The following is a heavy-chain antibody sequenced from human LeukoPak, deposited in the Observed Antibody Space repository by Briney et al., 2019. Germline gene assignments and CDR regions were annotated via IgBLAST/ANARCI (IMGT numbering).Heavy chain of an antibody. CDR2: INHSGST. CDR3: AREGAIYYYYYGMDV. CDR1: GGSFSGYY. D-gene: IGHD1-26*01. Sequence: PSETLSLTCAVYGGSFSGYYWSWIRQPPGKGLEWIGEINHSGSTNYNPSLKSRVTISVDTSKNQFSLKLSSVTAADTAVYYCAREGAIYYYYYGMDVWGQGTTATVSS. J-gene: IGHJ6*02. V-gene: IGHV4-34*01.